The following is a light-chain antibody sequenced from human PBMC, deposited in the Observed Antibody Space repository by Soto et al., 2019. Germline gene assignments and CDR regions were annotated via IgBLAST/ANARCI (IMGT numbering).Light chain of an antibody. CDR2: DVS. V-gene: IGLV2-14*01. CDR3: SSYTSSSLYV. Sequence: LTQPASVSGSPGQSITISCTGTSRDVGGYSYVSWYQQLPGKAPKLTIYDVSDRPSGVSNRFSGSKSGNTASLTISGLKAEDEADYYCSSYTSSSLYVFGSGTKVTVL. J-gene: IGLJ1*01. CDR1: SRDVGGYSY.